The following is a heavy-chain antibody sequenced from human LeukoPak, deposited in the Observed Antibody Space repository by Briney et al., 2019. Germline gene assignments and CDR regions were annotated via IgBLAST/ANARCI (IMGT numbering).Heavy chain of an antibody. D-gene: IGHD3-22*01. CDR3: ARGGYYDSSGYLGDAFDI. J-gene: IGHJ3*02. Sequence: GGSLRLSCAASGFTFSSYAMHWVRQAPGKGLEWVAVISYDGSNKYYADSVKGRFTISRDNAKNSLYLQMNSLRAEDTAVYYCARGGYYDSSGYLGDAFDIWGQGTMVTVSS. CDR1: GFTFSSYA. CDR2: ISYDGSNK. V-gene: IGHV3-30-3*01.